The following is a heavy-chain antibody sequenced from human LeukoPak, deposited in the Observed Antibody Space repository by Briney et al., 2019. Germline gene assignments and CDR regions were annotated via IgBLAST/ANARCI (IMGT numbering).Heavy chain of an antibody. CDR3: ARGFYDFWSGYPVDY. J-gene: IGHJ4*02. Sequence: GGSLRLSXAASGFTFSSYSMNWVRQAPGKGLEWVSYISSSSSTIYYADSVKGRFTISRDNAKNSLYLQMNSLRAEDTAVYYCARGFYDFWSGYPVDYWGQGTLVTVSS. D-gene: IGHD3-3*01. CDR2: ISSSSSTI. V-gene: IGHV3-48*01. CDR1: GFTFSSYS.